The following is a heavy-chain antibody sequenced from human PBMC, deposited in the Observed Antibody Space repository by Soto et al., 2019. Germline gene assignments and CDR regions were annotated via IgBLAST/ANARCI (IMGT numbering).Heavy chain of an antibody. V-gene: IGHV3-21*01. Sequence: EVQLVESGGGLVMPGGSLRLSCAASGFTFSSYSMNWVRQAPGKGLEWVSSISSSSSYIYYADSVKGRFTISRDNAKNSLYLQMNSLRAEDTAVYYCARVRCSGGSCYSLALPDYWGQGTLVTVSS. CDR1: GFTFSSYS. CDR2: ISSSSSYI. CDR3: ARVRCSGGSCYSLALPDY. D-gene: IGHD2-15*01. J-gene: IGHJ4*02.